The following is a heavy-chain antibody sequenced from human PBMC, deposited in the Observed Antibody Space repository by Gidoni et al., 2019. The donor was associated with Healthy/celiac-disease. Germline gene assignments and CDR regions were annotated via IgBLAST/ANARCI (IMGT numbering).Heavy chain of an antibody. CDR2: IYSGGST. D-gene: IGHD2-15*01. CDR1: GFTVSSNY. Sequence: EVQLVESGGGLVQPGGSLRLSCAASGFTVSSNYMSWVRQAPGKGLEWVSVIYSGGSTYYADSVKGRFTISRDNSKNTLYLQMNSLRAEDTAVYYCAREYCSGGSCYVDYWGQGTLVTVSS. CDR3: AREYCSGGSCYVDY. V-gene: IGHV3-66*01. J-gene: IGHJ4*02.